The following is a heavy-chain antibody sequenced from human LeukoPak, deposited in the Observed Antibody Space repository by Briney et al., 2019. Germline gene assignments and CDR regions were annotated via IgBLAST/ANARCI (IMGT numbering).Heavy chain of an antibody. CDR1: GFSFSNYG. Sequence: GGSLRLSCAASGFSFSNYGMHWVRQAPGKGLEWVALISLDGSSKYYADSVKGRFIISRDNSKNTLYLQMNSLRAEDTALYYCARDATGDGDLESWGQGTLVTVSP. CDR3: ARDATGDGDLES. J-gene: IGHJ5*02. V-gene: IGHV3-30*03. D-gene: IGHD4-17*01. CDR2: ISLDGSSK.